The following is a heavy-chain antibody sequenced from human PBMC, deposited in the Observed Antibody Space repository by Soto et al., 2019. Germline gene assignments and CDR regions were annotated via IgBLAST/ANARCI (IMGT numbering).Heavy chain of an antibody. CDR2: IKQDGSEK. CDR3: AKDIDSSGWYNDY. D-gene: IGHD6-19*01. CDR1: GFTFSSYW. J-gene: IGHJ4*02. Sequence: TGGSLRLSCAASGFTFSSYWMSWVRQAPGKGLEWVANIKQDGSEKYYVDSVKGRFTISRDNAKNTLYLQMNSLRADDTAVYFCAKDIDSSGWYNDYWGQGTLVTVS. V-gene: IGHV3-7*03.